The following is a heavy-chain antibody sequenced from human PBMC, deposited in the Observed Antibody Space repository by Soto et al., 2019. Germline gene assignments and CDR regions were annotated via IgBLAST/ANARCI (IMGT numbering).Heavy chain of an antibody. V-gene: IGHV4-39*01. Sequence: SSETLSLTCTVSGDSVSSTPYSWGWFRQPPGEGLEWIGSIYKTGSSYNPSLKSRVTISQDTSQTQFSLKLSSMTAADTAMYYCAKLPTGFPNWIDPWGQGIPVTVSS. CDR1: GDSVSSTPYS. J-gene: IGHJ5*02. D-gene: IGHD2-21*01. CDR3: AKLPTGFPNWIDP. CDR2: IYKTGS.